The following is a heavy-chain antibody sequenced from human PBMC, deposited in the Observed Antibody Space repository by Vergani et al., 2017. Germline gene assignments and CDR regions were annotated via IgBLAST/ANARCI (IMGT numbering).Heavy chain of an antibody. Sequence: QVQLVQSGAEVKKPGASVTVSCKASGYTFTGYYMHWVRQAPGQGLEWMGWINPNSGGTNYAQKFQGRVTMTRDTSISTAYMELSRLRSDDTAVYYCARWQYYYDSSGASDAFDIWGQGTMVTVSS. V-gene: IGHV1-2*02. CDR3: ARWQYYYDSSGASDAFDI. CDR1: GYTFTGYY. J-gene: IGHJ3*02. D-gene: IGHD3-22*01. CDR2: INPNSGGT.